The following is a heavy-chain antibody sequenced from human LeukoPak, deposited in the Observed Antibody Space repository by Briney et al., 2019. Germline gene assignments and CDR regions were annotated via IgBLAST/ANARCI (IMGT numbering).Heavy chain of an antibody. Sequence: SVKVSCKASGGTFSSYAVSWVRQAPGQGLEWMGGIIPIFGTANYAQKFQGRVTITTDESTSTAYMELSSLRSEDTAVYYCARVRAYSSSWYAGYNWFDPWGQGTLVTVSS. V-gene: IGHV1-69*05. D-gene: IGHD6-13*01. CDR2: IIPIFGTA. CDR1: GGTFSSYA. J-gene: IGHJ5*02. CDR3: ARVRAYSSSWYAGYNWFDP.